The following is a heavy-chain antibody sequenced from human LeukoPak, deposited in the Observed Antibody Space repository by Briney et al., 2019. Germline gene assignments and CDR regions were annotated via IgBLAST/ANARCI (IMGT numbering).Heavy chain of an antibody. V-gene: IGHV1-46*01. CDR2: INPSGGST. Sequence: AASVKVSCKASGYTFTSDYMHWVRQAPGQGLEWMGIINPSGGSTSYAQKFQGRVTMTRDTSTSTVYMELSSLRSEDTAVYYCARDRIAAAPDDYWGQGTLVTVSS. J-gene: IGHJ4*02. CDR1: GYTFTSDY. D-gene: IGHD6-13*01. CDR3: ARDRIAAAPDDY.